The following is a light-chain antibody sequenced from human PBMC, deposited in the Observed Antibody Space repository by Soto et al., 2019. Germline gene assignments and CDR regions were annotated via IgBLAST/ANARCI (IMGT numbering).Light chain of an antibody. CDR3: QQYESYSPLT. V-gene: IGKV1-5*01. Sequence: DIQMTQSPSILSASVGDRVTITCRASQSIRSWLAWYQQKPGKAPKLLMYDAYSLESGVPSRFSGRRSGTEFTLTIAGLQPEDLATYYCQQYESYSPLTFGGGTKVEIK. CDR1: QSIRSW. CDR2: DAY. J-gene: IGKJ4*01.